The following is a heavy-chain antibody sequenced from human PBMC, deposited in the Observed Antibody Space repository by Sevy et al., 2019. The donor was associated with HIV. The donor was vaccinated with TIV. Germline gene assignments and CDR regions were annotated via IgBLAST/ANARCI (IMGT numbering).Heavy chain of an antibody. Sequence: ASVKVSCKASGYTFTSYGISWVRQAPGQGLEWMGWISAYNGNTNYAQKLQGRVTMTTDTSTSTAYMELRSLRSDDTAGYYCARALSGSYPGVAYFDYWGQGTLVTVSS. J-gene: IGHJ4*01. D-gene: IGHD1-26*01. CDR2: ISAYNGNT. CDR3: ARALSGSYPGVAYFDY. CDR1: GYTFTSYG. V-gene: IGHV1-18*01.